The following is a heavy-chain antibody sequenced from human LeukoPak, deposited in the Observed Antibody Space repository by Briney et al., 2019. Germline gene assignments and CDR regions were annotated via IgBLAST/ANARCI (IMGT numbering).Heavy chain of an antibody. V-gene: IGHV4-39*01. Sequence: SETLSLTCTVSVGSIRSTNHYWAWIRQPPGKGLEWLGSIYYTGSTYHNPSLKSRLTLSVDTSKNQFSLSLTSVTATDTAVYYCARQKGSASSWADFDYWVQGTLVTVSA. CDR1: VGSIRSTNHY. D-gene: IGHD6-13*01. J-gene: IGHJ4*02. CDR2: IYYTGST. CDR3: ARQKGSASSWADFDY.